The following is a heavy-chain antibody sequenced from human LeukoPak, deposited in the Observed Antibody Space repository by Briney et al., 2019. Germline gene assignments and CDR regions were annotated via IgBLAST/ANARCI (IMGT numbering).Heavy chain of an antibody. CDR2: IKNKDNNYAT. CDR3: ARVRGGHWYAFDI. J-gene: IGHJ3*02. CDR1: GFTFSGYF. Sequence: GGSLRLSCAASGFTFSGYFMDWVRQAPGKGLGWVGRIKNKDNNYATEYAASVRGRFIISGDEAKNSLYLQMNSLKTDDTAVYYCARVRGGHWYAFDIWGQGTMVTVSS. D-gene: IGHD3-10*01. V-gene: IGHV3-72*01.